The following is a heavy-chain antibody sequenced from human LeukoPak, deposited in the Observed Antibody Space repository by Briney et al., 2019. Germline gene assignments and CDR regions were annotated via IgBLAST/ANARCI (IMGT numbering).Heavy chain of an antibody. CDR1: RLTFSSYA. CDR3: AKGPGSGWYYYYDYMDV. Sequence: GQCLRLSCAVSRLTFSSYAMSWVRPPPRKGLEWVSAIRGSGGRTYYADSVTGRFTISRHNSKHTLYLQMNSLRAEHTAVYYCAKGPGSGWYYYYDYMDVGSEGTTVTV. V-gene: IGHV3-23*01. CDR2: IRGSGGRT. J-gene: IGHJ6*03. D-gene: IGHD6-19*01.